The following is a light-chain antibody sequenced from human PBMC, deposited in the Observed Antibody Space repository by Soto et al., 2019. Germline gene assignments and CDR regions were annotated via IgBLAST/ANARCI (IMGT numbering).Light chain of an antibody. CDR3: QVWDSSSDRV. Sequence: SYELTQPPSVSVAPGQTAMIACGGNNIGSKVVHWFQQKPGQAPLLVVYDDRVRPSGIPERISASNSGNTATLTISRGEAGEEAYYYCQVWDSSSDRVFGGGTKVTVL. V-gene: IGLV3-21*02. CDR2: DDR. J-gene: IGLJ2*01. CDR1: NIGSKV.